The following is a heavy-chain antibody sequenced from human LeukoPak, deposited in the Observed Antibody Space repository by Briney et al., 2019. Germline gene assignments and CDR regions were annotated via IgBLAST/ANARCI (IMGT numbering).Heavy chain of an antibody. J-gene: IGHJ6*03. CDR1: GYTFTGYY. CDR3: ARGDLVRHYYYMDV. CDR2: INPNIGDT. D-gene: IGHD6-6*01. V-gene: IGHV1-2*02. Sequence: GAPVKVSCKASGYTFTGYYVHWVRQAPGQGLEWIGWINPNIGDTNYAQKFQGRVTMTRDTSISTAYMELSGLRSDDTAVYYCARGDLVRHYYYMDVWGKGTTVTVSS.